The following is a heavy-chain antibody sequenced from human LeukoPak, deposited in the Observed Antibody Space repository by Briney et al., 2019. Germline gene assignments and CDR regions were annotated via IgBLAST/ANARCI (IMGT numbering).Heavy chain of an antibody. CDR1: GFTFSSYC. CDR3: AKSGLAYCGGDCTNWFDP. V-gene: IGHV3-30*02. J-gene: IGHJ5*02. D-gene: IGHD2-21*01. Sequence: GGSLRLSCAASGFTFSSYCMHWVRQAPGKGLEWVAFIRYDGSNKYYADSVKGRFTISRDNSKNTLYLQMNSLRAEDTAVYYCAKSGLAYCGGDCTNWFDPWGQGTLVTVSS. CDR2: IRYDGSNK.